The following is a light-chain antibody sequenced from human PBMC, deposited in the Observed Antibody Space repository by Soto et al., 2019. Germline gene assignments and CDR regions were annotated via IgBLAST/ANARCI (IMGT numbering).Light chain of an antibody. CDR2: AAS. CDR3: QQLNSYPPVT. Sequence: IQLTQSPSSLSASVGDRVTITCRASQGISSYLAWYQQKPGKAPKLLIYAASTLQSGVPSRFSGSGSGTDFTLTISSLQPEDFATYYSQQLNSYPPVTFGGGTKVEIK. CDR1: QGISSY. J-gene: IGKJ4*01. V-gene: IGKV1-9*01.